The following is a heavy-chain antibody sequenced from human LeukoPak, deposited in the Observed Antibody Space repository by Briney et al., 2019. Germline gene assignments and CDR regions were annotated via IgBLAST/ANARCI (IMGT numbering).Heavy chain of an antibody. CDR1: GDSISSYN. CDR2: FHYSGST. Sequence: SETLSLTCAVSGDSISSYNWSWIRQPPGKGLEWIGYFHYSGSTNYSPSLKSRVTISIDTSKNQFSLKVSSVTAADTAVYYCARGSSWSYYFDYWGQGTLVTVSS. D-gene: IGHD6-13*01. J-gene: IGHJ4*02. CDR3: ARGSSWSYYFDY. V-gene: IGHV4-59*01.